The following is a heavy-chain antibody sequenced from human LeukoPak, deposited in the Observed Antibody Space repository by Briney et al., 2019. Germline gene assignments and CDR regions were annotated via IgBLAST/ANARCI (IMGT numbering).Heavy chain of an antibody. J-gene: IGHJ5*02. V-gene: IGHV4-30-4*08. CDR2: IYYSGST. CDR3: ARGPSDIVVVPAAIPFDP. CDR1: GGSISSGDYY. Sequence: PSETLSLTCTVSGGSISSGDYYWSWIRQPPGKGLEWIGYIYYSGSTYYNPSLKSRVTISVDTSKNQFSLKLSSVTAADTAVYYFARGPSDIVVVPAAIPFDPWGQGTLVTVSS. D-gene: IGHD2-2*01.